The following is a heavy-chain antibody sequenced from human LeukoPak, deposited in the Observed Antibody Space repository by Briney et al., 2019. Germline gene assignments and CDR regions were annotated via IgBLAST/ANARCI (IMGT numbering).Heavy chain of an antibody. CDR1: GFTFSSYS. V-gene: IGHV3-48*01. CDR2: ISSSSSSI. Sequence: PGRSLRLSCAASGFTFSSYSMNWVRQAPGKRLEWLSYISSSSSSIYYADSVKGRYTISRDNAKNSLYLQMNSLRAEDTAVYYCARPIYDSSGYYHDYWGQGTLVTVSS. D-gene: IGHD3-22*01. J-gene: IGHJ4*02. CDR3: ARPIYDSSGYYHDY.